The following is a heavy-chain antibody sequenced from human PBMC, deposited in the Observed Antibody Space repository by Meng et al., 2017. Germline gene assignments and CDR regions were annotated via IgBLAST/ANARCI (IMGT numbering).Heavy chain of an antibody. D-gene: IGHD6-19*01. CDR2: IWYDGSNK. V-gene: IGHV3-33*08. CDR1: GFTFSSYA. CDR3: ASSPSVAGTFVDY. J-gene: IGHJ4*02. Sequence: QVQLVESGGGVVQPGRSLRPSCEASGFTFSSYAMHWVRQAPGKGLEWVAVIWYDGSNKYYADSVKGRFTISRDNSKNTLYLQMNSLRAEDTAVYYCASSPSVAGTFVDYWGQGTLVTVSS.